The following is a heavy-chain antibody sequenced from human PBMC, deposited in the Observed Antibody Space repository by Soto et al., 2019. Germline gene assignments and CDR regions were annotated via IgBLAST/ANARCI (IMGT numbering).Heavy chain of an antibody. CDR2: VNSDGSTT. D-gene: IGHD2-15*01. J-gene: IGHJ4*02. CDR1: GFTFDSYW. V-gene: IGHV3-74*01. Sequence: DLEESGGGLVQPGGSLRLSCAASGFTFDSYWMYWVRQAPGKGLVWVSRVNSDGSTTTYADSVKGRFTISRDNVKNTLSLQMNSLRVEDTAMYYCATSKGAVVISPYYFDYWGQGTLVTVSS. CDR3: ATSKGAVVISPYYFDY.